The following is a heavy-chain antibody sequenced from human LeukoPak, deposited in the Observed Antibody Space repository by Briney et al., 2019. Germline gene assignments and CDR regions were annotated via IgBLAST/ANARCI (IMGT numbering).Heavy chain of an antibody. V-gene: IGHV3-30*02. D-gene: IGHD3-3*01. CDR2: IPYDGSNK. J-gene: IGHJ4*02. CDR1: GFTFSGSG. CDR3: ARDYDFWSGYYSPTRGYFGH. Sequence: PGGSLRLSCAASGFTFSGSGMHWVRQAPGKWLEWVTFIPYDGSNKYYTDSVKGRFTISRDNSKNTLYLQMDSLRAEDTAVYYCARDYDFWSGYYSPTRGYFGHWGQGTLVTVSS.